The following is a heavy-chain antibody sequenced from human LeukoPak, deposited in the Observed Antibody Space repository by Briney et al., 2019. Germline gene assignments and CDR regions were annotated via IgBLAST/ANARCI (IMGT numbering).Heavy chain of an antibody. CDR1: GFTFGSYW. D-gene: IGHD3-10*01. V-gene: IGHV3-74*01. CDR3: ARVRGESPRWFDP. Sequence: GGFLRLSCAASGFTFGSYWMLWVRQAPGKGLVWVAHINTHGSSTTYADSVKGRFTISRDNAKNMLYLQMNSLRAEDTAVYYCARVRGESPRWFDPWGQGTLVTVSS. CDR2: INTHGSST. J-gene: IGHJ5*02.